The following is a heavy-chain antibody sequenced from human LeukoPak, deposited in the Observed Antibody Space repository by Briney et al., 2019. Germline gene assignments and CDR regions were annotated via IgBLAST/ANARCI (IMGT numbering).Heavy chain of an antibody. CDR1: GFTFSHAW. D-gene: IGHD3-9*01. J-gene: IGHJ4*02. V-gene: IGHV3-15*01. CDR2: IKSKADGGTI. Sequence: GGSLRLSCAGSGFTFSHAWMSWVRQAPGKGLEWIGLIKSKADGGTILYATPVKGRFIISRDDSENTLYLHMNSLKSDDTAVYYCTSKDLTGDYWGQGTLVTVSS. CDR3: TSKDLTGDY.